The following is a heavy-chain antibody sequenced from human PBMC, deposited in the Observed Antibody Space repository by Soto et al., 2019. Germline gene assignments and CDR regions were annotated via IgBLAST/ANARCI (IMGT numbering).Heavy chain of an antibody. CDR2: MSYTGNA. CDR1: GGSIRSRVYY. D-gene: IGHD3-22*01. V-gene: IGHV4-39*01. CDR3: ARHLETYYYASSGYYYAGPNDY. J-gene: IGHJ4*02. Sequence: PSETLSHTWPVSGGSIRSRVYYWVWVRQPPGKVLDWIGTMSYTGNAHHNSSLKSRVTISVDTSKNPFSLKLSSMTAADTAVYYCARHLETYYYASSGYYYAGPNDYWGQGTLVTVSS.